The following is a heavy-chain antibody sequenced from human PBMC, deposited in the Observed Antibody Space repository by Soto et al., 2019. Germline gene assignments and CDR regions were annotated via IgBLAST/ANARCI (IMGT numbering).Heavy chain of an antibody. J-gene: IGHJ5*02. V-gene: IGHV4-34*01. CDR1: GGSFSGYY. CDR2: INHSGST. D-gene: IGHD3-10*01. CDR3: ARAPRITRVRGVIMGSWFDP. Sequence: SETLSLTCAVYGGSFSGYYWSWIRQPPGKGLEWIGEINHSGSTNYNPSLKSRVTISVDTSKNQFSLKLSSVTAADTAVYYCARAPRITRVRGVIMGSWFDPWGQGTLVTVSS.